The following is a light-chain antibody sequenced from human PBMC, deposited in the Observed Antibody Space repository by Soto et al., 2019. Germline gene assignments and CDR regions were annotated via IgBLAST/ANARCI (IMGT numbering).Light chain of an antibody. CDR2: RNN. CDR1: SSNIGSNY. J-gene: IGLJ3*02. CDR3: ASWDDSLGGPV. Sequence: QSVLTQPPSASGTPGQTVTISCSGSSSNIGSNYVYWYQQFPGADPKLLVYRNNQRLSGVPDRVSGSKSGTSASLAISGLRSDDEADYHCASWDDSLGGPVFGGGTKVTVL. V-gene: IGLV1-47*01.